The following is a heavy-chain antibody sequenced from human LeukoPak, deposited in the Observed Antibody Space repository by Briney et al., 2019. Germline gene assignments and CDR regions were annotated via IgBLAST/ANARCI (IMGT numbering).Heavy chain of an antibody. CDR1: GESISSSY. D-gene: IGHD1-26*01. CDR3: ARDRLVGSVHTFDM. Sequence: PSETLSLTCSVSGESISSSYWSWIRQSPGKGLEWIGYIYYTGSTTYNPSLKGRVTMSMDTSEYQMSLNLRSVTAADTAVYYCARDRLVGSVHTFDMWGQGTMVTVSS. J-gene: IGHJ3*02. CDR2: IYYTGST. V-gene: IGHV4-59*01.